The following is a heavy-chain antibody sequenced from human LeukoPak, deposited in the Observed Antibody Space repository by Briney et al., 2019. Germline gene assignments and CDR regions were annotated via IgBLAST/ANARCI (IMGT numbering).Heavy chain of an antibody. Sequence: ASVKVSCKTSGGSFSSYTFTWVRQAPGQGLEWMGRIIPLLNIVNYAQKFQGRVTITTDESTSTAYMELSSLRSEDTAVYYCATDGTGAVDYWGQGTLVTVSS. J-gene: IGHJ4*02. CDR2: IIPLLNIV. CDR3: ATDGTGAVDY. CDR1: GGSFSSYT. V-gene: IGHV1-69*16. D-gene: IGHD1-14*01.